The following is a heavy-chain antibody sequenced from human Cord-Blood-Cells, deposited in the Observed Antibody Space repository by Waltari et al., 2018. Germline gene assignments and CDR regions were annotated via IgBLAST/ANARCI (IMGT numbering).Heavy chain of an antibody. CDR2: IVVGSGNT. J-gene: IGHJ6*02. CDR3: AAMDYGGNYYYYGMDV. Sequence: QMQLVQSGPEVKKPGTSVKVSCKASGFTFTSSAVQWVRQARGQRLEWMGWIVVGSGNTNYAQKFQERVTITRDMSTSTAYMELSSLRSEDTAVYYCAAMDYGGNYYYYGMDVWGQGTTVTVSS. D-gene: IGHD4-17*01. V-gene: IGHV1-58*01. CDR1: GFTFTSSA.